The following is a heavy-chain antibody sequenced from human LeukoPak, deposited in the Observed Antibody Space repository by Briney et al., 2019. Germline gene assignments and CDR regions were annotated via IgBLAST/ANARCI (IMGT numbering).Heavy chain of an antibody. CDR1: GYTLTELS. V-gene: IGHV1-24*01. J-gene: IGHJ4*02. CDR2: YDPADGET. Sequence: ASVKVSCKVSGYTLTELSMHWVRQAPGKGLEWMGGYDPADGETIYAQKFQGRVTMTEATSTDTAYMELSSLRSEDTAVYYCATQLSSGWPLRHLPFDYWGQGTLVTVSS. CDR3: ATQLSSGWPLRHLPFDY. D-gene: IGHD3-22*01.